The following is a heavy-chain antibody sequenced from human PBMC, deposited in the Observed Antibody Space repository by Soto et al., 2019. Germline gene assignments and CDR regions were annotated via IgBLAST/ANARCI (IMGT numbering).Heavy chain of an antibody. CDR2: ISAYNGNT. CDR3: GRDLNYYGSGSYYYPYYYYYYMDV. J-gene: IGHJ6*03. V-gene: IGHV1-18*01. D-gene: IGHD3-10*01. CDR1: GYTFTSYG. Sequence: ASVKVSCKASGYTFTSYGISWVRQAPGQGLEWMGWISAYNGNTNYAQKLQGRVTMTTDTSTSTAYMELRSLRSDDTAVYYCGRDLNYYGSGSYYYPYYYYYYMDVWGKGTTVTVSS.